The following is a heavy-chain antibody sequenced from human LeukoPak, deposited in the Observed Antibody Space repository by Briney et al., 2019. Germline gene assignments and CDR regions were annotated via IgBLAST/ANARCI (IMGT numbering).Heavy chain of an antibody. J-gene: IGHJ4*02. Sequence: SETLSLTCTVSGGSISSYYWSWIRQPPGKGLEWIGYIYYSGSTNYNPSLKSRVTISVDTSKNQFSLKLSSVTAADTAVYYCARVSRAYYYDSSGYSSPFDYWGQGTLVTVSS. CDR2: IYYSGST. D-gene: IGHD3-22*01. CDR1: GGSISSYY. V-gene: IGHV4-59*01. CDR3: ARVSRAYYYDSSGYSSPFDY.